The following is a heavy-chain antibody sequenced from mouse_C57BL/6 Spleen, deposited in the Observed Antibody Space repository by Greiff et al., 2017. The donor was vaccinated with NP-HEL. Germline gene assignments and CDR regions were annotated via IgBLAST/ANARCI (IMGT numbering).Heavy chain of an antibody. J-gene: IGHJ3*01. Sequence: EVQLQQSGPVLVKPGASVKMSCKASGYTFTDYYMNWVKQSHGKSLEWIGVINPYNGGTSYNQKFKGKATLTVDKSSSTAYMELNSLTSEDSAVYYCARDDYDVIFAYWGQGTLVTVSA. D-gene: IGHD2-4*01. V-gene: IGHV1-19*01. CDR2: INPYNGGT. CDR3: ARDDYDVIFAY. CDR1: GYTFTDYY.